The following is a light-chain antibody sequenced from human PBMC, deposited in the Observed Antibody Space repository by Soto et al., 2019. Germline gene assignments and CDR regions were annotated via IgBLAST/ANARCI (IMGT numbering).Light chain of an antibody. Sequence: DIQMTQSPSSLSASVRDRVTITCRASQTISTHLNWYQQKPGKAPKLLIYAASTLQSGVPSRFSGSGSGTDFTLTINSLQPEDFETYYCQQSLTIPYTFGQGTKLEIK. CDR1: QTISTH. CDR2: AAS. CDR3: QQSLTIPYT. V-gene: IGKV1-39*01. J-gene: IGKJ2*01.